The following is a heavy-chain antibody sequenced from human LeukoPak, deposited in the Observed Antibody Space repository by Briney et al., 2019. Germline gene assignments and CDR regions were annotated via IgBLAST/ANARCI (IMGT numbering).Heavy chain of an antibody. Sequence: SGGSLRLSCTASGFTFGDYAMSWFRQAPGKGLEWVGFIRSKAYGGTTEYAASVKGRFTISRDDSKSIAYLQMNSLKTEDTAVYYCTREGGFGELFDPSPGIAAGYWGQGTLVTVSS. CDR2: IRSKAYGGTT. J-gene: IGHJ4*02. CDR3: TREGGFGELFDPSPGIAAGY. V-gene: IGHV3-49*03. D-gene: IGHD3-10*01. CDR1: GFTFGDYA.